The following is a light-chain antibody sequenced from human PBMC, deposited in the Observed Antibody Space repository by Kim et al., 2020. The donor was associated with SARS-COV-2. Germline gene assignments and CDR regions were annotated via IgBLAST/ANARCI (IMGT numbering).Light chain of an antibody. CDR1: QSISGC. Sequence: VGDTFTITCRASQSISGCLAWHQQKPGKAPKILIYKTSTLDSGVPSRFSGSGSGTEFTLTISSLQPDDFATYYCQQYAHFTYPLTFGGGTKVDIK. J-gene: IGKJ4*01. CDR3: QQYAHFTYPLT. CDR2: KTS. V-gene: IGKV1-5*03.